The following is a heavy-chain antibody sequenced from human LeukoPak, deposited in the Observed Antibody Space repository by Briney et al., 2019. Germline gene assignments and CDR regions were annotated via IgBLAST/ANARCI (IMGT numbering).Heavy chain of an antibody. CDR1: GYTFTNRG. Sequence: ASVKVSCKASGYTFTNRGISWVRQAPGQGLEWMGWISTYTGDTNFAQNFQGRVTLTTDTTTSTAYMELRSLRSDDTAVYYCARESGGNTMAGDYWGQGTLVIVSS. D-gene: IGHD2-15*01. J-gene: IGHJ4*02. V-gene: IGHV1-18*01. CDR3: ARESGGNTMAGDY. CDR2: ISTYTGDT.